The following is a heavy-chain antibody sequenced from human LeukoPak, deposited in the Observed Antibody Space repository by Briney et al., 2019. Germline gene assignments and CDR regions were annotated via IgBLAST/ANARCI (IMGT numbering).Heavy chain of an antibody. CDR1: GYTFTTYN. D-gene: IGHD3-22*01. CDR3: ASLKNYYDSSGYLVTDAFDI. J-gene: IGHJ3*02. CDR2: ISGYNGNT. Sequence: ASVKVSCKASGYTFTTYNINWVRQAPGQGLEWMGWISGYNGNTNYAQKLQGRVTMTTDTATSTAYMELRSLKSDDTAVYYCASLKNYYDSSGYLVTDAFDIWGQGTMVTVSS. V-gene: IGHV1-18*01.